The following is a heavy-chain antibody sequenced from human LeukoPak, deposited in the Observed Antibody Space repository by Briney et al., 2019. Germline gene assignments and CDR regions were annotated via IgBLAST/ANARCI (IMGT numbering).Heavy chain of an antibody. Sequence: ASVKVSCKASGYTFTAHYLQWVRQAPGQGLEWMGWISGYNGYTKYAQKLQGRVTMTTDTSTSTAYMELRSLRSDDTAVYYCARDRSPRHYYDSSDYHGAADYWGQGTLVTVSS. J-gene: IGHJ4*02. D-gene: IGHD3-22*01. V-gene: IGHV1-18*04. CDR2: ISGYNGYT. CDR1: GYTFTAHY. CDR3: ARDRSPRHYYDSSDYHGAADY.